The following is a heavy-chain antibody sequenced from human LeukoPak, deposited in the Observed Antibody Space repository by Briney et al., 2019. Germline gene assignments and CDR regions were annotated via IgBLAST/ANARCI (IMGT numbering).Heavy chain of an antibody. J-gene: IGHJ4*02. CDR2: INPNSGGT. CDR3: ARKRGYSGYDPVGDFDY. Sequence: ASVKVSCKASGYTLTGYYMHWVRQAPGQGLEWMGWINPNSGGTNYAQKFQGRVTMTRDTSISTAYMELSRLRSDDTAVYYCARKRGYSGYDPVGDFDYWGQGTLVTVSS. V-gene: IGHV1-2*02. CDR1: GYTLTGYY. D-gene: IGHD5-12*01.